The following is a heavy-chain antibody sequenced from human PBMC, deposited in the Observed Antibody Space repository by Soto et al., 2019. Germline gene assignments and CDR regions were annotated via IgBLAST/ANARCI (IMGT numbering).Heavy chain of an antibody. J-gene: IGHJ4*02. CDR3: ARVGATPFDY. CDR1: GFTFSSYW. V-gene: IGHV3-74*01. D-gene: IGHD1-26*01. Sequence: GGPLRLSCAASGFTFSSYWMHWVRQAPGKGLVCVSRINSDGSSTSYADSVKRRCTISRDNAKNTLYLQMNSLRPEDTAVYYCARVGATPFDYWGQGTLVTVSS. CDR2: INSDGSST.